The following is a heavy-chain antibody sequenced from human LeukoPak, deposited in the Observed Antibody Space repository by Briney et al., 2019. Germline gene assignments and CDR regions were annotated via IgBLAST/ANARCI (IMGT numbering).Heavy chain of an antibody. Sequence: PGGPLRLSCAASGFTFSGSAMHWVRQASGKGLELVGRIRSKANSYATAYAASVKGRFTISRDDSKNTAYLQMNSLRAEDTAVYYCVREAMVGTSDYWGQGTLVTVSS. CDR2: IRSKANSYAT. CDR1: GFTFSGSA. D-gene: IGHD5-18*01. V-gene: IGHV3-73*01. CDR3: VREAMVGTSDY. J-gene: IGHJ4*02.